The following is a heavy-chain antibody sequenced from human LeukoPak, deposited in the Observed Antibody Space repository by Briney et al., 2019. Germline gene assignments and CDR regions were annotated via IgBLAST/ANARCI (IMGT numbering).Heavy chain of an antibody. V-gene: IGHV1-46*01. CDR3: ARARGSGSYYGHDYYYYHYMDV. D-gene: IGHD3-10*01. CDR2: SNPSGGST. Sequence: ASVKVSCKASGYTFTGYYMHWVRQAPGQRLEWMGVSNPSGGSTTNAQKFQGRVTMTRDTSTSTVYMELSSLRSEDTAIYYCARARGSGSYYGHDYYYYHYMDVWGKGTTVTVSS. CDR1: GYTFTGYY. J-gene: IGHJ6*03.